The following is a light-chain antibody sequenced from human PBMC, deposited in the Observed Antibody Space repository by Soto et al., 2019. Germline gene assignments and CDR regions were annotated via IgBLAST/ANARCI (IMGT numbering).Light chain of an antibody. CDR1: QSVGSNY. CDR3: QQYTTSPFP. J-gene: IGKJ1*01. V-gene: IGKV3-20*01. Sequence: EIVLTQSPGTQSLSPGERATLYCRASQSVGSNYLAWYQQKPGQAPRVLIYGASSRATGIPDRFSGSGSGADFTLTISSLQPEDFAVYYCQQYTTSPFPFGQGTKV. CDR2: GAS.